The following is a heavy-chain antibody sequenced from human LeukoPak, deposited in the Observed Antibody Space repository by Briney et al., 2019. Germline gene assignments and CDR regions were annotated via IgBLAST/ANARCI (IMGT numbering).Heavy chain of an antibody. CDR2: INSDGSST. V-gene: IGHV3-74*01. CDR3: ATSRGDNDVVVDY. J-gene: IGHJ4*02. CDR1: GFTFGSYW. Sequence: GGSLRLSCAASGFTFGSYWMHWVRQAPGKGLVWVSRINSDGSSTSSADSVKGRFTISRDNAKNTLYLQMNSLRAEDTAVYYCATSRGDNDVVVDYWGQGTLVTVSS. D-gene: IGHD4-23*01.